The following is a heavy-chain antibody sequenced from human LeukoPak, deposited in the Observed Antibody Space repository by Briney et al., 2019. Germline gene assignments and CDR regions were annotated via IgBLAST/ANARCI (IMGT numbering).Heavy chain of an antibody. V-gene: IGHV4-61*01. CDR3: ARGYSSGWYSSYFDY. Sequence: PSETLSLTCTVSGGSVSSGSYYWSWIRRPPGKGLEWIGYIYYSGSTNYNPSLKSRVTISVDTSKNQFSLKLSSVTAADTAVYYCARGYSSGWYSSYFDYWGQGTLVTVSS. CDR1: GGSVSSGSYY. CDR2: IYYSGST. D-gene: IGHD6-19*01. J-gene: IGHJ4*02.